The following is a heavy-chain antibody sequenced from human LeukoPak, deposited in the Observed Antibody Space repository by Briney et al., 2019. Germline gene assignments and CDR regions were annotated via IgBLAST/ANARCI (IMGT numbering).Heavy chain of an antibody. D-gene: IGHD1-26*01. J-gene: IGHJ6*03. V-gene: IGHV3-21*01. CDR1: GFTFSNYN. CDR3: ARDPYNGNYGDSYYYFMDV. CDR2: ITSSSMYI. Sequence: PGGSLRLSCAASGFTFSNYNMNWVRQTPGKGLEWVSSITSSSMYIYYADSVKGRFTISRDNAKNSLSLQMNSLRAEDTAVYYCARDPYNGNYGDSYYYFMDVWGKGTTVTVSS.